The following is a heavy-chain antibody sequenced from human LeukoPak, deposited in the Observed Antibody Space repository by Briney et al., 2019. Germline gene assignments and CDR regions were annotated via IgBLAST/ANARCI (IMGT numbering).Heavy chain of an antibody. D-gene: IGHD3-9*01. CDR3: ARGGYDILTGYCLSCYFDY. CDR1: GGSFSGYY. J-gene: IGHJ4*02. Sequence: SEILSLTCAVYGGSFSGYYWSWIRQPPGKGLEWIGEINHSGSTNYNPSLKSRVTISVDTSKNQFSLKLSSVTAADTAVYYCARGGYDILTGYCLSCYFDYWGQGTLVTVSS. CDR2: INHSGST. V-gene: IGHV4-34*01.